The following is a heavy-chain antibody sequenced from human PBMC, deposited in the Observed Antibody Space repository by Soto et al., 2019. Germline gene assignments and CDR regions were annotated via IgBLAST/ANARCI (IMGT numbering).Heavy chain of an antibody. V-gene: IGHV4-59*08. D-gene: IGHD5-12*01. Sequence: SGTLSLTCTVSGGSISSYYWSWIRRPPGKGLEWIGYIYYSGSTNYNPSLKSRVTISVDTSKNQFSLKLSSVTAADTAVYYCARYLAGYVRDSHFDYWGQGTLVTVSS. J-gene: IGHJ4*02. CDR3: ARYLAGYVRDSHFDY. CDR2: IYYSGST. CDR1: GGSISSYY.